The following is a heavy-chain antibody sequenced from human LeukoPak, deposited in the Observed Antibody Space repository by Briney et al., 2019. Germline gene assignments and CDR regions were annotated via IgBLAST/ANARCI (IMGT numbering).Heavy chain of an antibody. V-gene: IGHV3-66*04. CDR3: ARHPLKHYYDSSGPGAFDI. Sequence: GGSLRLSCAASGFTVSSNYMSWVRQAPGKGLEWVSVIYSGGSTYYADSVKGRFTISRDNSKNTLYLQMNSLRAEDTAVYYCARHPLKHYYDSSGPGAFDIRGQGTMVTVSS. J-gene: IGHJ3*02. D-gene: IGHD3-22*01. CDR2: IYSGGST. CDR1: GFTVSSNY.